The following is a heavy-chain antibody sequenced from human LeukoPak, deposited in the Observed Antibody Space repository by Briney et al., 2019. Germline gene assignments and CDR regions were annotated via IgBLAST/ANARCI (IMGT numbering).Heavy chain of an antibody. D-gene: IGHD4-17*01. Sequence: KSSETLSLTCTVSGASISSSIYYWGRIRQPPGKGLEWIGSVSYSGITYYNPSLKSQVAISVDTSKNQFSLKLSSVTAADTAVYYCARLHDYGDYRLLRRATPYNWFDPWGQGTLVTVSS. CDR1: GASISSSIYY. CDR3: ARLHDYGDYRLLRRATPYNWFDP. CDR2: VSYSGIT. V-gene: IGHV4-39*01. J-gene: IGHJ5*02.